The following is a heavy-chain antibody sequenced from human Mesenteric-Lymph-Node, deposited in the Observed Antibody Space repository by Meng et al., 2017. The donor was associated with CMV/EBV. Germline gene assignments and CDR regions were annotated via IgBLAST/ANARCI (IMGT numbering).Heavy chain of an antibody. J-gene: IGHJ4*02. D-gene: IGHD3-10*01. Sequence: EVQLVESGGGLVKPGGSLSLSCAASGFTFSSYSMNWVRQAPGKGLEWVSSISSSSSYIYYADSVKGRFTISRDNAKNSLYLQMNSLRAEDTAVYYCARPTREYYFDYWGQGTLVTVSS. CDR2: ISSSSSYI. V-gene: IGHV3-21*01. CDR3: ARPTREYYFDY. CDR1: GFTFSSYS.